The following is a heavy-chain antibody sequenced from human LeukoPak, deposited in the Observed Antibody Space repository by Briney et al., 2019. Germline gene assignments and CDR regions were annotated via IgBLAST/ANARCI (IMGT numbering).Heavy chain of an antibody. CDR1: GGSFSGYY. V-gene: IGHV4-34*01. D-gene: IGHD3-22*01. Sequence: SETLSLTCAVYGGSFSGYYWSWIRQPPGKGLEWIGEINHSGSTNYNPSLKSRVTISVDTSKNQFSLKLSSVTAADTAVYYCARGSYYYDSSGYRRYYYYYMDVWGKGTTVTVSS. J-gene: IGHJ6*03. CDR3: ARGSYYYDSSGYRRYYYYYMDV. CDR2: INHSGST.